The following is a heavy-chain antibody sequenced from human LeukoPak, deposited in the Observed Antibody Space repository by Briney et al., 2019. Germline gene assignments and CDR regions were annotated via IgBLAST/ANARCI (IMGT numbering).Heavy chain of an antibody. CDR1: GYTLTGYY. CDR2: INPNSGGT. J-gene: IGHJ3*02. D-gene: IGHD3-16*01. CDR3: ARRGRRLGKYAFDI. Sequence: ASVKVSCKASGYTLTGYYMHWVRQAPGQGLDWMGWINPNSGGTNYAQKFQGRVTMTRDTSISTAYMELSRLRSDDTAVYYCARRGRRLGKYAFDIWGQGTMVTVSS. V-gene: IGHV1-2*02.